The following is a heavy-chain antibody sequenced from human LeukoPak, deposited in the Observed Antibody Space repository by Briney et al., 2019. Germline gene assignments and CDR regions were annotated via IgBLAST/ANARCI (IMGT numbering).Heavy chain of an antibody. CDR3: ARLVDYDNSGDPDIFDI. CDR1: GGSIRTYY. J-gene: IGHJ3*02. Sequence: PSETLSLTCTVSGGSIRTYYWSWIRQPPGKGPEWMASINYSGRTKYNPSVQRRVTISLDTSKNLISLQLISMTAADTAAYYCARLVDYDNSGDPDIFDIWGQGTTVIVSS. V-gene: IGHV4-59*01. D-gene: IGHD3-22*01. CDR2: INYSGRT.